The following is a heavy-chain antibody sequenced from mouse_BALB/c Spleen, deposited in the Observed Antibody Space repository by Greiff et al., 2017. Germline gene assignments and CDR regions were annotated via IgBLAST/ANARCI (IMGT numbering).Heavy chain of an antibody. V-gene: IGHV14-3*02. CDR3: AREAWSPAMDY. CDR2: IDPANGNT. J-gene: IGHJ4*01. D-gene: IGHD1-1*02. CDR1: GFNIKDTY. Sequence: EVQVVESGAELVKPGASVKLSCTASGFNIKDTYMHWVKQRPEQGLEWIGRIDPANGNTKYDPKFQGKATIAADTSSNTAYLQLSSLTSEDTAVYYCAREAWSPAMDYWGQGTSVTVSS.